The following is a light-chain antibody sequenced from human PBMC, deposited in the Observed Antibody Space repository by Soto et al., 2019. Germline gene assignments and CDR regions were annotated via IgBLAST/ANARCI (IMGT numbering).Light chain of an antibody. V-gene: IGKV3-15*01. CDR1: QSVSSD. CDR3: QHYNNWPIT. Sequence: EIVMTQSPATLSVSPGERATLSCRASQSVSSDLAWYQQKRGQAPRLLVYGASTRATGIPARFSGSGSGTEFPLTISSLQSEDFAIYYCQHYNNWPITFGGGTKVDIK. J-gene: IGKJ4*01. CDR2: GAS.